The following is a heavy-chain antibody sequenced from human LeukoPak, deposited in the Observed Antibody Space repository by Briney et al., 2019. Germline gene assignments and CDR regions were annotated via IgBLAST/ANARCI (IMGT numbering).Heavy chain of an antibody. Sequence: SETLSLTCTVSGYSISSGYYWGWIRQPPGKGLEWIGSIYHSGSTYYNPSLKSRVTISVDTSKNQFSLKLSSVTAADTAVYYCAREYYYDSSGSSFDYWGQGTLVTVSS. CDR1: GYSISSGYY. J-gene: IGHJ4*02. V-gene: IGHV4-38-2*02. CDR3: AREYYYDSSGSSFDY. D-gene: IGHD3-22*01. CDR2: IYHSGST.